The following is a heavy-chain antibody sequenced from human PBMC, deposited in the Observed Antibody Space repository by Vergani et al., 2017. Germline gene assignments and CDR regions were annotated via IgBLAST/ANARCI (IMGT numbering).Heavy chain of an antibody. CDR2: ISGSGGST. V-gene: IGHV3-23*01. CDR1: GFTFSSYA. J-gene: IGHJ4*02. CDR3: AKSITMIVVVSRFDY. Sequence: EVQLLESGGGLVQPGGSLRLSCAASGFTFSSYAMSWVRQAPGKGLEWVSAISGSGGSTYYADSVKGRFTISRDNSKKALYLQMNSLRAEDTAVYYCAKSITMIVVVSRFDYWGQGTLVTVSS. D-gene: IGHD3-22*01.